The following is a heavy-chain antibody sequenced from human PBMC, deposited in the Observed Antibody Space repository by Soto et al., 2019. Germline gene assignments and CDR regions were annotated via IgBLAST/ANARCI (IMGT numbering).Heavy chain of an antibody. J-gene: IGHJ4*02. V-gene: IGHV3-23*01. CDR2: MSGGGETT. D-gene: IGHD3-22*01. Sequence: EVQLLESGGGLVQPGGSLRLSCAASGLTFSRYAMTWVRQAPGKGLEWVSAMSGGGETTYYADSVKGRFTISRDNSRNTLYQQMNSLRAEDTAAYYCAKWHTYYYDSRGFSGFDCWGRGTLVTVSS. CDR1: GLTFSRYA. CDR3: AKWHTYYYDSRGFSGFDC.